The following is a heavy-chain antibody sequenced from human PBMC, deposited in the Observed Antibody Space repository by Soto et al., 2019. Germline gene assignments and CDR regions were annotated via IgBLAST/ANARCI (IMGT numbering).Heavy chain of an antibody. CDR2: IYYSGST. CDR3: ASSGGYSYGYAGDY. J-gene: IGHJ4*02. D-gene: IGHD5-18*01. Sequence: SETLSLTCTVSGGSISSGDYYWSWIRQPPGKGLEWIGYIYYSGSTYYNPSLKSRVTISVDTSKNQCSLKLSSVTAADTAVYYCASSGGYSYGYAGDYWGQGTLVTVSS. CDR1: GGSISSGDYY. V-gene: IGHV4-30-4*01.